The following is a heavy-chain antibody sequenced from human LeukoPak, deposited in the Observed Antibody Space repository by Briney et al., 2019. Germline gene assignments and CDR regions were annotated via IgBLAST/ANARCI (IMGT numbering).Heavy chain of an antibody. J-gene: IGHJ5*02. V-gene: IGHV3-74*01. D-gene: IGHD1-26*01. Sequence: GGSLRLSCAASGFTFDDYGMHWVRQPPGKGLVWVSHIDRDGRSTNYAGSVKGRFTISRDNARNTLFLQMNSLRVEDTAVYYCARDRGSTNWFDPWGQGTLVTVSS. CDR3: ARDRGSTNWFDP. CDR2: IDRDGRST. CDR1: GFTFDDYG.